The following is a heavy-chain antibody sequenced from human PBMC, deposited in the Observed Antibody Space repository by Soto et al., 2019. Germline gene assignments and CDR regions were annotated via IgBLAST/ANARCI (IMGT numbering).Heavy chain of an antibody. CDR3: SRAGAASYYYYGMDV. Sequence: QVQLVQSGAEVRKPGASVKVSCKASGYTFSTSGMSWLRQAPGQGLEWLGWISTYNGDTNDAPKFQDRVTMTSDTSTSTVYMELRSLRSDDTAVYYCSRAGAASYYYYGMDVWGQGTRVNVSS. CDR2: ISTYNGDT. D-gene: IGHD2-15*01. CDR1: GYTFSTSG. V-gene: IGHV1-18*01. J-gene: IGHJ6*02.